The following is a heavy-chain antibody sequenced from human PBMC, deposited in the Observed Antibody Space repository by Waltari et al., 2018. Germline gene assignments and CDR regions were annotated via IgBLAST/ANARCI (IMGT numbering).Heavy chain of an antibody. CDR3: AVAYCSSTSCYDYYYYYYMDV. J-gene: IGHJ6*03. Sequence: QVQLVQSGAEVKKPGSSVKVSCKASGGTFSSYAISWVRQAPGQGLEWMGGIIPIFGTANYAQKFQGRVTITTDESTSTAYMELSSLRSEDTAVYYCAVAYCSSTSCYDYYYYYYMDVWGKGTTVTVSS. CDR2: IIPIFGTA. D-gene: IGHD2-2*01. CDR1: GGTFSSYA. V-gene: IGHV1-69*05.